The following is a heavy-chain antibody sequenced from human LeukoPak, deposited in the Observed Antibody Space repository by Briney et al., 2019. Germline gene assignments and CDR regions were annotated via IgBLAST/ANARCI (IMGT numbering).Heavy chain of an antibody. D-gene: IGHD1-26*01. Sequence: HPGGSLRLSCAASGFTFSSYAMSWVRQAPGKGLEWVSAISGSGGSTYYADSVKGRFTISRDNSKNTLYLQMNSLRAEDTAVYYCAKEPMTLRLVGATTVFFDYWGQGTLVTVSS. J-gene: IGHJ4*02. V-gene: IGHV3-23*01. CDR2: ISGSGGST. CDR3: AKEPMTLRLVGATTVFFDY. CDR1: GFTFSSYA.